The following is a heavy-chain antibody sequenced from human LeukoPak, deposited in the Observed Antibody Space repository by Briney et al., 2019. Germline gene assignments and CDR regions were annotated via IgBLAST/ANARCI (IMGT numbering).Heavy chain of an antibody. CDR3: ARDDLRFGAFDI. D-gene: IGHD4-17*01. CDR2: IYYSGST. Sequence: SETLSLTCTVSGYSISSSYYWSWIRQPPGKGLEWIGYIYYSGSTNYNPSLKSRVTISIDTSKNQFSLKLSSVTAADTAVYYCARDDLRFGAFDIWGQGTMVTVSS. V-gene: IGHV4-61*01. J-gene: IGHJ3*02. CDR1: GYSISSSYY.